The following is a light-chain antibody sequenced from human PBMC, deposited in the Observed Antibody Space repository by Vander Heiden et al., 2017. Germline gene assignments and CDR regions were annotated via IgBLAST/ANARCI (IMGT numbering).Light chain of an antibody. CDR3: QQSYRYPHT. CDR2: AAS. V-gene: IGKV1-39*01. CDR1: QNINSY. Sequence: DVQMTQSPSSLSASVGDRVTITCRASQNINSYLTWYQQKPGQAPKLLIFAASNLQSGVPSRFTGSGSGTDFTLTISSLQPEDFATYYCQQSYRYPHTFGEGTKVEIK. J-gene: IGKJ2*01.